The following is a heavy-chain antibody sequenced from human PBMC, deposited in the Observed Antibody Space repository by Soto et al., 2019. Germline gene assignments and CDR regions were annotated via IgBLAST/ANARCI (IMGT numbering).Heavy chain of an antibody. CDR3: ARRGSGSYSDY. Sequence: SETLCLACTVSGGSISSSSYDGGGIRQPPGKGLEWIGSIYYSGSTYYNPSLKSRVTISVDTSKNQFSLKLSSVTAADTAVYYCARRGSGSYSDYWGHGILVTVSS. D-gene: IGHD3-10*01. J-gene: IGHJ4*01. CDR2: IYYSGST. CDR1: GGSISSSSYD. V-gene: IGHV4-39*01.